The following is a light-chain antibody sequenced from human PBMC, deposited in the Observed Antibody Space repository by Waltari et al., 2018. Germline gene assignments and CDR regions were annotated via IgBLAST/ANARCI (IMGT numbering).Light chain of an antibody. V-gene: IGKV3-20*01. CDR3: QQYGTSPPYT. Sequence: EIVLTQSPGTLSLSPGERATLSCRASQSFSGRFLAWYQQKPGQAPRLLIYGASNRATGIPDRFSGSCSETDFTLAISRLEPEDCAVYFCQQYGTSPPYTFGQGTKLEIK. CDR2: GAS. CDR1: QSFSGRF. J-gene: IGKJ2*01.